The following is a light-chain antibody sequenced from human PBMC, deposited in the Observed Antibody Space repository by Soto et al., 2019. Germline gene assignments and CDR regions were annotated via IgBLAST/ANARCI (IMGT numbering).Light chain of an antibody. CDR2: DAS. V-gene: IGKV3D-15*01. Sequence: ETVMTQSPGTLSVSPGERATLSCRASQSVSINLAWYQQKPGQAPRLLIYDASTRATGIPARFSGSGSGTEFTLTISSLKSKDFAVYYCQQYNNWHPLTFGGGTKVAIK. CDR3: QQYNNWHPLT. J-gene: IGKJ4*01. CDR1: QSVSIN.